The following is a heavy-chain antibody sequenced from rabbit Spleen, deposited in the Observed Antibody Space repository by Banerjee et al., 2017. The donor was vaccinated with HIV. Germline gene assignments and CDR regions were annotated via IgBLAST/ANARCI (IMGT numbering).Heavy chain of an antibody. CDR1: GVSFSFSSY. V-gene: IGHV1S45*01. D-gene: IGHD1-1*01. CDR2: IDSGSSSFT. J-gene: IGHJ6*01. Sequence: QEQLEESGGDLVKPGASLTLTCTASGVSFSFSSYICWVRQAPGKGLEWIACIDSGSSSFTYFATWAKGRFTISKTSSTTVTLQMTRLTAADTATYFCARDTSSSFSSYGMDLWGPGTLVTVS. CDR3: ARDTSSSFSSYGMDL.